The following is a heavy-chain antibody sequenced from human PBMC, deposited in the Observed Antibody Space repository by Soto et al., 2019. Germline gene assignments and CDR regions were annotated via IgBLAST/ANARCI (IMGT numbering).Heavy chain of an antibody. Sequence: QVQLVQSGAEVKKPGASVKVSCKASGYTFTSYGISWVRQAPGQGLEWMGWISAYIGNTNYAQKLQGRVTMTTDTSTSTAYMELRSLRSDDTAVYYCARAIRQLVREGWFDPWGQGTLVTVSS. CDR2: ISAYIGNT. D-gene: IGHD6-6*01. V-gene: IGHV1-18*01. J-gene: IGHJ5*02. CDR3: ARAIRQLVREGWFDP. CDR1: GYTFTSYG.